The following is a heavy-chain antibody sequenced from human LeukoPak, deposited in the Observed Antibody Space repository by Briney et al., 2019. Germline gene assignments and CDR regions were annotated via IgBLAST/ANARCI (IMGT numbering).Heavy chain of an antibody. J-gene: IGHJ3*02. CDR2: IYSGDTT. Sequence: PGRSLRLSCAASGLTVTSNYMTWVRQAPGKGLQWVSIIYSGDTTNYADSVKGRFTIPRHSSKNTLYLQMNSLRVEDTAVYYCARLVGWGFDILGQGTTVTVSS. D-gene: IGHD2-15*01. V-gene: IGHV3-53*04. CDR3: ARLVGWGFDI. CDR1: GLTVTSNY.